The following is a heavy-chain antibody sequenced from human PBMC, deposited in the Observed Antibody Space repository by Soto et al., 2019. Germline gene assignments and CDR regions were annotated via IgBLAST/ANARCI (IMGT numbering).Heavy chain of an antibody. D-gene: IGHD1-26*01. CDR1: GGSISSSSYY. J-gene: IGHJ6*01. CDR2: IYYSGST. Sequence: SETLSLTCTVSGGSISSSSYYWGWIRQPPGKGLEWIGSIYYSGSTYYNPSLKSRVTISVDTSKNQFSLKLSSVTAADTAVYYCARRRGSYYYYGMDVWGQGTKVTV. CDR3: ARRRGSYYYYGMDV. V-gene: IGHV4-39*01.